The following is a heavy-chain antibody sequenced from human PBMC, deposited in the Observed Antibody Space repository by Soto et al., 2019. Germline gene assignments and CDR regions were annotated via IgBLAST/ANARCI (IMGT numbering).Heavy chain of an antibody. J-gene: IGHJ3*02. CDR3: AREHTMGFMIVEGADI. Sequence: ESGGGVVQPGRSLRLSCAASGFTFSSYGMHWVRQAPGKGLEWVAVIWYDGSNKYYADSVKGRFTISRDNSKNTLYLQMNSLRAEDTAVYYCAREHTMGFMIVEGADIWGQGTMVTVSS. CDR2: IWYDGSNK. D-gene: IGHD3-22*01. CDR1: GFTFSSYG. V-gene: IGHV3-33*01.